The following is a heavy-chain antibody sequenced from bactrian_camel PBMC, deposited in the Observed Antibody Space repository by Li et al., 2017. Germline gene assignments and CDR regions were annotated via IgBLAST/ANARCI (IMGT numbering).Heavy chain of an antibody. J-gene: IGHJ4*01. CDR3: ATNPANSDWAVDEYNY. V-gene: IGHV3S6*01. Sequence: HVQLVESGGDLVHPGGSLTLSCEAAGFSFTDVGMRWVRQTPGKGLEWVSSIYSDGSNTNYADSVKGRFTISRDNAKNTVYLQMNNLKSEDTALYYCATNPANSDWAVDEYNYWGQGTQVTVS. D-gene: IGHD4*01. CDR1: GFSFTDVG. CDR2: IYSDGSNT.